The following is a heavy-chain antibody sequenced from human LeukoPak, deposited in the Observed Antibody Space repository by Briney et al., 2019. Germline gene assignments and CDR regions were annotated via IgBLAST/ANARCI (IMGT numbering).Heavy chain of an antibody. CDR2: IWYDGSNK. J-gene: IGHJ4*02. CDR1: GFTFSSYD. Sequence: PGGSLRLSCAASGFTFSSYDMHWVRQAPGKGLEWVAVIWYDGSNKDYADSVKGRFTISRDNAKNSLYLQMNSLRAEDTAVYYCARDKVAAAGIFDYWGQGTLVTVSS. V-gene: IGHV3-33*01. D-gene: IGHD6-13*01. CDR3: ARDKVAAAGIFDY.